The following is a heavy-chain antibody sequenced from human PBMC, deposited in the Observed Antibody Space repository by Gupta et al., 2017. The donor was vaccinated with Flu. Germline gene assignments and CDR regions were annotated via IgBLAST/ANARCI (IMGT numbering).Heavy chain of an antibody. D-gene: IGHD3-16*01. CDR1: GLSLSERRVG. CDR3: ARRFLGPVYPYGLDV. J-gene: IGHJ6*02. CDR2: ISSNGAK. V-gene: IGHV2-26*01. Sequence: QVTLKESGPALVKPTETLTLTCAVSGLSLSERRVGISWIRQPPGKGLEWVAHISSNGAKSYSTSLRSRLTIPTDTPRNQVVLTMSNMGPVYTGTYYCARRFLGPVYPYGLDVWGQGTTVTVSS.